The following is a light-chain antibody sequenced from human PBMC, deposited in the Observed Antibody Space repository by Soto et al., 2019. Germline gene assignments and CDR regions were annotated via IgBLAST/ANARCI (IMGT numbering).Light chain of an antibody. V-gene: IGKV1-39*01. CDR3: QQSYDLPFT. Sequence: DIQMTQSPSSLSASVGDRVTITCRASQNVNSYLNWYQQKPGRAPKLLIYAASSLQSGVPSRFSGSGSGTDFTLAIGSLQPEDSATYYCQQSYDLPFTFGPGTKVDIK. J-gene: IGKJ3*01. CDR2: AAS. CDR1: QNVNSY.